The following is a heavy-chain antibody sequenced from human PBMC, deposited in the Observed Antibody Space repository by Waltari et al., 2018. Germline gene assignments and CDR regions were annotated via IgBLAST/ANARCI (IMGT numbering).Heavy chain of an antibody. V-gene: IGHV3-11*04. D-gene: IGHD6-19*01. CDR1: GFMFSDYY. J-gene: IGHJ4*02. CDR2: SSGSGSPV. Sequence: QVRLVESGGGLVKPGGSLRLSCAASGFMFSDYYMSWIRQAPGKGLEWVSDSSGSGSPVYYADSVKGRFTISRDNAKNSLYLQMNSLRVEDAGVYYCARTYSSGWYGVNWGQGTLVTVSS. CDR3: ARTYSSGWYGVN.